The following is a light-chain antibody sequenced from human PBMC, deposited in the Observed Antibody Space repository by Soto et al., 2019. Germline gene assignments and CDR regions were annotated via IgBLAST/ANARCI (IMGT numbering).Light chain of an antibody. J-gene: IGLJ1*01. CDR3: SSYTSSSTYV. V-gene: IGLV2-14*01. CDR1: SSDVGGYDY. Sequence: ALTQPASVSGSPGQSITISCTGTSSDVGGYDYVSWYQQHPGKAPKLMIYEVSNRPSGVSNRFSGSKSGNTASLTISGLQADDEADYYCSSYTSSSTYVFGTGTKVTVL. CDR2: EVS.